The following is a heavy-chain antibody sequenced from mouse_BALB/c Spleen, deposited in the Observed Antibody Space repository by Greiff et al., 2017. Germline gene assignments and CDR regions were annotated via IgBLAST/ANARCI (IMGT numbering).Heavy chain of an antibody. Sequence: EVQLLESGPGLVKPSQSLSLTCTVTGYSITSDYAWNWIRQFPGNKLEWMGYISYSGSTSYNPSLKSRISITRDTSKNQFFLQLNSVTTEDTATYYCARRYDGAYYAMDYWGQGTSVTVSS. CDR1: GYSITSDYA. J-gene: IGHJ4*01. V-gene: IGHV3-2*02. CDR2: ISYSGST. CDR3: ARRYDGAYYAMDY. D-gene: IGHD2-14*01.